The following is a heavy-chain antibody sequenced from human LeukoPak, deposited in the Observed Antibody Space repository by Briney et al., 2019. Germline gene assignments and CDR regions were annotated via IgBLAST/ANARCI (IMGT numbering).Heavy chain of an antibody. Sequence: GGSLRLSCAASGFTFSSYAMSWVRQAPGKGLEWVSAISGSGGSTYYADSVKGRFTISRDNSKNTLYLQMNSLRAEDTAVYYCARTTYDYGDRSGFDYWGQGTLVTVSS. CDR2: ISGSGGST. CDR3: ARTTYDYGDRSGFDY. CDR1: GFTFSSYA. J-gene: IGHJ4*02. V-gene: IGHV3-23*01. D-gene: IGHD4-17*01.